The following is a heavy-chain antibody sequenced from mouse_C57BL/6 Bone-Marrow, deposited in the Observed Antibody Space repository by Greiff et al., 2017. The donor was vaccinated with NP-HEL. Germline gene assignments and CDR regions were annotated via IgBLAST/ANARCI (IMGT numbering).Heavy chain of an antibody. CDR1: GFTFSDFY. J-gene: IGHJ3*01. CDR2: SRNKANDYTT. Sequence: DVMLVESGGGLVQSGRSLRLSCATSGFTFSDFYMEWVRQAPGKGLEWIAASRNKANDYTTEYSASVKGRFIVSRDTSQSILYLQMNALRAEDTAIYYCARDPSFAYWGQGTLVTVSA. CDR3: ARDPSFAY. V-gene: IGHV7-1*01.